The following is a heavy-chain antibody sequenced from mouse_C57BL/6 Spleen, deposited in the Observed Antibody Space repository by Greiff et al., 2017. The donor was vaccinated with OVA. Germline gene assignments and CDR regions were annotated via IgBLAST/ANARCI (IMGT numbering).Heavy chain of an antibody. D-gene: IGHD2-3*01. CDR3: TRDRGLLREGYAMCY. Sequence: EVKLVESGEGLVKPGGSLKLSCAASGFTFSSYAMSWVRQTPEKRLEWVAYISSGGDYIYYADTVKGRFTISRDNARNTLYLQMSSLKCEDTDLCYCTRDRGLLREGYAMCYWGQGTAVTVSS. CDR1: GFTFSSYA. V-gene: IGHV5-9-1*02. J-gene: IGHJ4*01. CDR2: ISSGGDYI.